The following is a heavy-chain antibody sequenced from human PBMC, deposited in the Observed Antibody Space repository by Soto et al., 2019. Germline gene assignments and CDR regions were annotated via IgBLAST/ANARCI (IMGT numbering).Heavy chain of an antibody. CDR1: GGSISSYY. CDR3: AREAYYYDTSAYRTNWFDP. Sequence: PSETLSLTCTVSGGSISSYYWSWIRQPPGKGLEWIGYIYYSGGTNYNPSLQSRVTISVDTSKNQFSLKLSSVTAADTAVYYCAREAYYYDTSAYRTNWFDPWGQGALVTVSS. V-gene: IGHV4-59*01. J-gene: IGHJ5*02. CDR2: IYYSGGT. D-gene: IGHD3-22*01.